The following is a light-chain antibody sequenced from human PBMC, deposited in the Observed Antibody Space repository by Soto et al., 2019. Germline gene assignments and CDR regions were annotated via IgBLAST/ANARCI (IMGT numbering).Light chain of an antibody. CDR3: QSYDSSNWV. CDR1: SGSIASNY. Sequence: NFMLTQPHSVSESPGKTVTISCTRSSGSIASNYVQWYQQRPGSSPTTVFYEDNQRPSGVPDRFSGSIDSSSNSASLTISGLKTEDEADYYCQSYDSSNWVFGGGTKVTVL. V-gene: IGLV6-57*01. CDR2: EDN. J-gene: IGLJ3*02.